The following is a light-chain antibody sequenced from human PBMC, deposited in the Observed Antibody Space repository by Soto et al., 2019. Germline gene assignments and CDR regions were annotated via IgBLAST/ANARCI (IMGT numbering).Light chain of an antibody. CDR3: QQRKSYPRT. CDR2: EAS. CDR1: QSIDRW. Sequence: DIQMTQSPSILSASIGDRVTITCRASQSIDRWLVWYQQKPGKSPNFLIYEASKLQSGVPPRFSDSGSGTEFPLTISSLQPDDFATYYGQQRKSYPRTFGQGTKVEIK. V-gene: IGKV1-5*03. J-gene: IGKJ1*01.